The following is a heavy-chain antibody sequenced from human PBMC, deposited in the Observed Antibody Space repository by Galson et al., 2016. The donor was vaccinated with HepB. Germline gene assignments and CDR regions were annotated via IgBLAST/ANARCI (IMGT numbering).Heavy chain of an antibody. J-gene: IGHJ6*02. CDR1: GYIFTSYY. CDR3: AKGASGHVHGMDV. V-gene: IGHV1-46*01. CDR2: MNPSSGST. Sequence: SVKVSCKASGYIFTSYYIHWVRQAPGQGLEWMGMMNPSSGSTDYAQKFQGRVTMTRDTSTSTAYMELSSLSFEDTAVYYCAKGASGHVHGMDVWGQGTTVTVS. D-gene: IGHD1-26*01.